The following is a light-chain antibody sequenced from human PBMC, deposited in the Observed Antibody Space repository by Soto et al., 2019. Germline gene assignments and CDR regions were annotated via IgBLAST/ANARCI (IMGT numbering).Light chain of an antibody. V-gene: IGLV1-47*01. CDR3: AAWDDSLSGRL. CDR1: SSNIGSNY. CDR2: RNN. Sequence: QSVLTQPPSASGTPGLRVTISCSGSSSNIGSNYVYWYQQLPGTAPKLLIYRNNQRPSGVPDRFSGSKSGTSASLAISGLRSEDEADYYCAAWDDSLSGRLFGGGTKLTVL. J-gene: IGLJ3*02.